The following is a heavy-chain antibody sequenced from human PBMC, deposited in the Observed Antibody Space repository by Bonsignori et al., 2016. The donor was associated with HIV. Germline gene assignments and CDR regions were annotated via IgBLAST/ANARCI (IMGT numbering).Heavy chain of an antibody. CDR3: ARGGTYGSGSPY. D-gene: IGHD3-10*01. Sequence: WVRQAPGQGLEWMGWISAYNGNTNYAQKLQGRVTMTTDTSTSTAYMELRSLRSDDTAVYYCARGGTYGSGSPYWGQGTLVTVSS. J-gene: IGHJ4*02. CDR2: ISAYNGNT. V-gene: IGHV1-18*01.